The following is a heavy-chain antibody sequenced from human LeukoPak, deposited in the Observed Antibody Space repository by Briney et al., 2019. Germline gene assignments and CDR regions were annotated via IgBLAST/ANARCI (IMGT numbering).Heavy chain of an antibody. CDR2: IHPGGSDI. J-gene: IGHJ4*02. D-gene: IGHD3-10*01. CDR1: GYTFSTYY. Sequence: GESLKISCAGYGYTFSTYYIGWVRQMPGKGLEWMAIIHPGGSDIRYSPSFRGQVTISADKYINTAYLQWTSLKASDTAMYYCATYNTVWPVFWGLGTLVTVSS. CDR3: ATYNTVWPVF. V-gene: IGHV5-51*01.